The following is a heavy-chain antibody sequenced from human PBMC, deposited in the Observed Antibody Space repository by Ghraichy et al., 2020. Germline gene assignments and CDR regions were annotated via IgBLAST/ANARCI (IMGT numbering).Heavy chain of an antibody. V-gene: IGHV4-61*02. CDR2: IYTSGST. Sequence: SETLSLTCTVSGGSISSGSYFWSWIRQPAGKGLEWIGRIYTSGSTNYNPSLKSRVTISVDTSKNQFSRKLSSVTAADTAVYYCSRAGLQLWLGVDYWGQGTLVTVSS. D-gene: IGHD5-18*01. J-gene: IGHJ4*02. CDR3: SRAGLQLWLGVDY. CDR1: GGSISSGSYF.